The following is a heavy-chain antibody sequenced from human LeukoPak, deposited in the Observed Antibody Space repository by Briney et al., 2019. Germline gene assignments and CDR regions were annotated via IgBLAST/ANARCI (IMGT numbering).Heavy chain of an antibody. V-gene: IGHV3-30-3*01. CDR2: ISFDGSNK. J-gene: IGHJ4*02. D-gene: IGHD5-24*01. CDR3: ARSERWLQVYFDY. CDR1: GFTFSRYA. Sequence: PGGSLRLSCVASGFTFSRYAVHWVRQAPGKGLEWVAVISFDGSNKYYADSVKGRFTISRDNSKNMLYLQMNSLRAEDTAVYYCARSERWLQVYFDYWGQGTLVTVSS.